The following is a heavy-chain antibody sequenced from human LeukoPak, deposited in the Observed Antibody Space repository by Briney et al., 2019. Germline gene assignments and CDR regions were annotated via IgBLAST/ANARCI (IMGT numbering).Heavy chain of an antibody. J-gene: IGHJ4*02. CDR3: ARDRFPYGSGSTTLGY. Sequence: GGSLRLSCAASGFTFSSYWMSWVRQAPGKGLEWVANIKQDGSEKYYVDSVKGRFTISRDSARNSLYLQMNSLRAEDTAVYYCARDRFPYGSGSTTLGYWGQGTLVTVSS. CDR2: IKQDGSEK. D-gene: IGHD3-10*01. CDR1: GFTFSSYW. V-gene: IGHV3-7*01.